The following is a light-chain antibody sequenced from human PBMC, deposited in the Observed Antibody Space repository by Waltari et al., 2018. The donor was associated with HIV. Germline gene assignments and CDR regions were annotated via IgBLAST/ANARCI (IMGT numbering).Light chain of an antibody. J-gene: IGKJ2*01. V-gene: IGKV1-39*01. CDR3: QQSYETPGYT. Sequence: DIQLMQSPSSLAASVGDRVSITCRASQNLENYLNWYQQKPGKAPNLLMYAASTLQSGVPSRFSGSGSGTDFTLTISSLQPEDFATYFCQQSYETPGYTFGQGTKLEIK. CDR2: AAS. CDR1: QNLENY.